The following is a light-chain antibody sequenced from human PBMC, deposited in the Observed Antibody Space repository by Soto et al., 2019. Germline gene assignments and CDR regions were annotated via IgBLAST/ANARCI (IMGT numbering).Light chain of an antibody. CDR3: QQFHTIPWT. J-gene: IGKJ1*01. CDR2: WAS. Sequence: DIVMTQSPDSLAVSLGERATLDCKSSQTVLNSSNNKTYLAWYRQRPGQPPTLLINWASTRQSGVPARFRGSGSGTEFTLTITDLQAEDLAAYYCQQFHTIPWTFGQGTKVDIK. V-gene: IGKV4-1*01. CDR1: QTVLNSSNNKTY.